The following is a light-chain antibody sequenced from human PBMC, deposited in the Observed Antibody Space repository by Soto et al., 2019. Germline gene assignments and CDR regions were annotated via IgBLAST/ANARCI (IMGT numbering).Light chain of an antibody. CDR2: EGS. V-gene: IGLV2-23*01. CDR1: SSDVGSYNL. Sequence: QSALTQPASVSGSPGQSITISCTGTSSDVGSYNLVSWYQQHPGKAPKLMIYEGSKRPSGVSNRFSGSKSGTTASLTIYGLHAEDYADYYCCSYAGGRVFGGGTKLTVL. J-gene: IGLJ3*02. CDR3: CSYAGGRV.